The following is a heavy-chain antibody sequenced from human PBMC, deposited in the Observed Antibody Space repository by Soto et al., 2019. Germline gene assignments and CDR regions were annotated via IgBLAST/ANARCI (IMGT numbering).Heavy chain of an antibody. CDR3: AKSHTVLVKFDS. V-gene: IGHV3-23*01. D-gene: IGHD3-3*01. CDR1: GFTFSSYA. CDR2: LSASGSRT. Sequence: EVQLLESGGGLIQPGGSLRLSCEGTGFTFSSYAMNWVRQVPGKGREWVAGLSASGSRTFYAESVKGRFTISRDNSKNTVFLQMDSLRAEDAALYFCAKSHTVLVKFDSWGQGTLVTVSS. J-gene: IGHJ4*02.